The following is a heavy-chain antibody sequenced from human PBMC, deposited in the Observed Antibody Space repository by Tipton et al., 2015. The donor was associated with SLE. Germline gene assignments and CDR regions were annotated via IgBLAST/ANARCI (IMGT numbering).Heavy chain of an antibody. D-gene: IGHD6-19*01. CDR1: GGSISSYY. Sequence: PGLVKPSETLSLTCTVSGGSISSYYWSWIRQPPGKGLEWIGHLYYIGSTNYNPSLKSRVTISIDKSKNQFSLKLNSVTAADTAVYYCARGLLAGDLGGYCYYMDVWGKGTTVTVSS. CDR3: ARGLLAGDLGGYCYYMDV. V-gene: IGHV4-59*08. J-gene: IGHJ6*03. CDR2: LYYIGST.